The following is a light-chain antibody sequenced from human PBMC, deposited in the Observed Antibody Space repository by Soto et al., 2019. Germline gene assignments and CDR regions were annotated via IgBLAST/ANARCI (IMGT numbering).Light chain of an antibody. V-gene: IGLV1-47*01. CDR1: RSNIGNNY. CDR2: KDN. Sequence: QSALTQPPSASGTAGQRVTISCSGGRSNIGNNYVFWYQLLPGVTPRLLIYKDNKRPSGVPDRFSGSKSGTSASLAVSGLRSEDEADYYCATWDDSLVRVFGGGTKLTVL. CDR3: ATWDDSLVRV. J-gene: IGLJ3*02.